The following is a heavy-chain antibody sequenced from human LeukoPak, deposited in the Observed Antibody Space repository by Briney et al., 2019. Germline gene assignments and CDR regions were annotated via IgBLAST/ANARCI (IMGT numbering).Heavy chain of an antibody. CDR3: ARVWYDLVPARYYFDY. J-gene: IGHJ4*02. CDR2: IYYSGST. D-gene: IGHD3-3*01. CDR1: GGSISSGDYY. Sequence: SETLSLTCTVSGGSISSGDYYWSWIRQPPGKGLEWIGYIYYSGSTYYNPSLKSRVTISVDTSKNQFSLKLSSVTAADTAVYYCARVWYDLVPARYYFDYWGQGTLVTVSS. V-gene: IGHV4-30-4*01.